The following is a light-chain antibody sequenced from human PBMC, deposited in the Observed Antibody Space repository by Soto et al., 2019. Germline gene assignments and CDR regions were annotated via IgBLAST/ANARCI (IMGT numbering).Light chain of an antibody. CDR1: QSPVDGDGITS. J-gene: IGKJ1*01. CDR3: MQDALYST. CDR2: KVS. Sequence: DIVMTQTPLSLRVTLGQPASISCSSSQSPVDGDGITSLSWLHQRPGQPPRLLIYKVSNRFSGVPDRFSGSGAGTDFTLKIKTVEAEDVGVYYCMQDALYSTFGQGTKVEIK. V-gene: IGKV2-24*01.